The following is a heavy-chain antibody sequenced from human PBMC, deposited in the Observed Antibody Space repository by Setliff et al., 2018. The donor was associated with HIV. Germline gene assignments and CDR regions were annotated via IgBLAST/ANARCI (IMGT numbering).Heavy chain of an antibody. CDR1: GLTFSNYW. CDR2: IDSDGSDT. J-gene: IGHJ4*02. V-gene: IGHV3-74*01. CDR3: ARGPQYNFWGGYLGL. Sequence: GGSLRLSCVASGLTFSNYWMHWVRQAPGKGLVWVSRIDSDGSDTDYADSVRGRFTISRDNAKNTLYLQMTSLRAEDTAVYYCARGPQYNFWGGYLGLWGRGTLDTVSS. D-gene: IGHD3-3*01.